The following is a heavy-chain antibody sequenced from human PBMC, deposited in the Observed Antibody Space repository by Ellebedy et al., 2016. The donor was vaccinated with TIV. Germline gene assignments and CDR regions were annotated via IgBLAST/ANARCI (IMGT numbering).Heavy chain of an antibody. V-gene: IGHV1-2*04. CDR1: GYTFTSYY. CDR3: ARSPVRGSSGWFDP. D-gene: IGHD6-6*01. J-gene: IGHJ5*02. CDR2: INPNSGGT. Sequence: AASVKVSCKASGYTFTSYYMHWVRQAPGQGLEWMGWINPNSGGTNYAQKFQGWVTMTRDTSISTAYMELSRLRSDDTAVYYCARSPVRGSSGWFDPWGQGTLVTVSS.